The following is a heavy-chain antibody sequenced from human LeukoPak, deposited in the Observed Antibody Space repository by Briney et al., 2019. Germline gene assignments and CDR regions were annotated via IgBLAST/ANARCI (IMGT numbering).Heavy chain of an antibody. D-gene: IGHD6-19*01. CDR2: ISAYNGNT. CDR1: GYTFTSYG. J-gene: IGHJ5*02. V-gene: IGHV1-18*01. Sequence: GASVKVSCKASGYTFTSYGISWVRQAPGQGLEWMGWISAYNGNTNYAQKLQGRVTMTTDTSTSTAYMELRSLRSDDTAVYYCARVGAGDSSGWYLDGADWFDPWGQGTLVIVSS. CDR3: ARVGAGDSSGWYLDGADWFDP.